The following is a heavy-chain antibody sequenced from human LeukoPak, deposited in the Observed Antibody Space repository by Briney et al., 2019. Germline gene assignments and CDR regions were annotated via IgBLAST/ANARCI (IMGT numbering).Heavy chain of an antibody. V-gene: IGHV3-23*01. Sequence: GGSLRLSCAASGFSFSSYAMSWVRQAPGKGLEWVSAISGSGGSTYYADSVKGRFTISRDNSKNTLYLQMNSLRAEDTAVYYCAKAYDILTGYSSPFPSFDYWGQGTLVTVSS. D-gene: IGHD3-9*01. CDR1: GFSFSSYA. CDR3: AKAYDILTGYSSPFPSFDY. J-gene: IGHJ4*02. CDR2: ISGSGGST.